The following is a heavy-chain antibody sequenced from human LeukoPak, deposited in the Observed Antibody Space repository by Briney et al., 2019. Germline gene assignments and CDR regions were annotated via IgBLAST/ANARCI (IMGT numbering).Heavy chain of an antibody. V-gene: IGHV1-18*01. J-gene: IGHJ1*01. CDR3: ARDKAVTTELTQYFQH. CDR1: GYTFTNYG. CDR2: ISAYNGYT. D-gene: IGHD4-11*01. Sequence: ASVKVSCKTSGYTFTNYGVSWVRQAPGQGLEWMGWISAYNGYTNYAQKLQVRVTMTTDTSTSTAYMKLRSLTSDDTAVYYCARDKAVTTELTQYFQHWGQGTPVTVSS.